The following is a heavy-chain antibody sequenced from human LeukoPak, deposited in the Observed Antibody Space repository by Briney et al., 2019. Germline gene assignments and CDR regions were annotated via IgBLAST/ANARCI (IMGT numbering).Heavy chain of an antibody. CDR3: ARVGPFDYGMDV. CDR1: GGSISSYY. J-gene: IGHJ6*02. V-gene: IGHV4-34*01. CDR2: INHSGST. D-gene: IGHD1-26*01. Sequence: SETLSLTCTVSGGSISSYYWSWIRQPPGKGLEWIGEINHSGSTNYNPSLKSRVTISVDTSKNQFSLKLSSVTAADTAVYYCARVGPFDYGMDVWGQGTTVTVSS.